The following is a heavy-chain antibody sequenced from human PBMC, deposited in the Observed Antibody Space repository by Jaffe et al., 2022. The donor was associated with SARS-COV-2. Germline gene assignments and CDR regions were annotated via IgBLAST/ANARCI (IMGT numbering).Heavy chain of an antibody. CDR3: ARGSGRIYYYYGMDV. V-gene: IGHV3-30-3*01. D-gene: IGHD6-19*01. Sequence: QVQLVESGGGVVQPGRSLRLSCAASGFTFSSYAMHWVRQAPGKGLEWVAVISYDGSNKYYADSVKGRFTISRDNSKNTLYLQMNSLRAEDTAVYYCARGSGRIYYYYGMDVWGQGTTVTVSS. J-gene: IGHJ6*02. CDR2: ISYDGSNK. CDR1: GFTFSSYA.